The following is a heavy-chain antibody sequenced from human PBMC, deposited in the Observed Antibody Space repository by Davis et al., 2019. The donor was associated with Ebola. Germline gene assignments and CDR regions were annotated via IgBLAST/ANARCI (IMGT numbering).Heavy chain of an antibody. Sequence: GGSLRLSCVASAFSFNNYPMHWVRQAPGKGLEWVSAISGSGGSTYYADSVKGRFTISRDNSKNTLYLQMNSLRAEDTAVYYCARDGSYSSSWYYYGMDVWGQGTTVTVSS. D-gene: IGHD6-13*01. CDR3: ARDGSYSSSWYYYGMDV. J-gene: IGHJ6*02. CDR1: AFSFNNYP. V-gene: IGHV3-23*01. CDR2: ISGSGGST.